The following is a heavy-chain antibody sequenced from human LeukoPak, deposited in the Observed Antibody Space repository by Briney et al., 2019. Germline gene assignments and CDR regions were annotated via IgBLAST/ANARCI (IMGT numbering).Heavy chain of an antibody. D-gene: IGHD4-17*01. V-gene: IGHV2-70*17. CDR3: ARISRYYGDIDY. CDR2: IDWADDQ. CDR1: GFSLSTNGMC. J-gene: IGHJ4*02. Sequence: SGPALVKPTQTLTLTCTVSGFSLSTNGMCVTWIRQPPGKALEWLARIDWADDQFYSTSLKTRLTISRDTSKDQVVLIMANMDPVDTATYYCARISRYYGDIDYWGQGTLVTVSS.